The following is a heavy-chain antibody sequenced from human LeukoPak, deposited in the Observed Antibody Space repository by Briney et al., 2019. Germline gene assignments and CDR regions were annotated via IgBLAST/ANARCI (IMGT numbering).Heavy chain of an antibody. D-gene: IGHD2-2*01. V-gene: IGHV4-59*08. CDR1: GGSISSYY. CDR3: ARHGTSHWGH. J-gene: IGHJ4*02. Sequence: SETLSLTCTVSGGSISSYYWSWIRQPPGKGLEWIGYIYYSGSTYYNPSLKSRVTISVDTSKNQFSLKLSSVTAADTAVYYCARHGTSHWGHWGQGTLVTVSS. CDR2: IYYSGST.